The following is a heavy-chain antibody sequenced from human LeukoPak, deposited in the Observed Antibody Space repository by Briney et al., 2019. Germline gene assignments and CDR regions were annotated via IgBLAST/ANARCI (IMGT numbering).Heavy chain of an antibody. Sequence: PSETLSLTCTVSGASISSGHYWGWIRQPPGKGLEWVGSVYHTGVTDYTPSLKSRVTISVERSKNQFSLKLRSVTAADTAVYYCARGPDSGWYPSSWGQGTLVTVSS. CDR1: GASISSGHY. CDR3: ARGPDSGWYPSS. D-gene: IGHD6-19*01. J-gene: IGHJ5*02. CDR2: VYHTGVT. V-gene: IGHV4-38-2*02.